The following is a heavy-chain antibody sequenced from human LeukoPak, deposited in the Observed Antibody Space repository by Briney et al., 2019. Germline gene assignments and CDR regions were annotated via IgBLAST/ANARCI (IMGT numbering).Heavy chain of an antibody. V-gene: IGHV4-39*01. CDR3: ARQTMDSRGYISSGLFDI. CDR2: IYYSGST. D-gene: IGHD6-13*01. Sequence: PSETLSLTCTVSGGSISRSSHYWRWLRQPPGKGLEWIGSIYYSGSTYYNPSLKRRVTISVDTSKNEFSLKLSFVTAADTAVYSCARQTMDSRGYISSGLFDIWGQGTMVTVSS. J-gene: IGHJ3*02. CDR1: GGSISRSSHY.